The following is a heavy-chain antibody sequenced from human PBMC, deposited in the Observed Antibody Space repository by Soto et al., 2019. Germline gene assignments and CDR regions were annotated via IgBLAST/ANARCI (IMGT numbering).Heavy chain of an antibody. J-gene: IGHJ6*03. V-gene: IGHV3-64*01. Sequence: GGSLRLSCAASGFTFSSYAMHWVRQAPGKGLEYVSAISSNGGSTYYANSVKGRFTISRDNSKNTLYLQMGSLRAEDMAVYYCARDQAPRRYYYYYMDVWGKGTTVTVSS. CDR1: GFTFSSYA. CDR2: ISSNGGST. CDR3: ARDQAPRRYYYYYMDV.